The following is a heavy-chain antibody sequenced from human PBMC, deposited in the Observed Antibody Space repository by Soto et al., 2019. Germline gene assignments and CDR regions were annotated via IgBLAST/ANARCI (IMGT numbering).Heavy chain of an antibody. J-gene: IGHJ4*02. D-gene: IGHD2-21*02. V-gene: IGHV4-59*01. Sequence: QVHLQESGPGLVKPSETLSLTCTVAGASITDYFWTWIRQPPGKGLEWIGYFYYGETTNKKSSLNSRFTVSVYTFQNHFSLKVTSVTTADTAVYYCARGTYCGTDCYWTLDFWGQGKMVTVSS. CDR2: FYYGETT. CDR3: ARGTYCGTDCYWTLDF. CDR1: GASITDYF.